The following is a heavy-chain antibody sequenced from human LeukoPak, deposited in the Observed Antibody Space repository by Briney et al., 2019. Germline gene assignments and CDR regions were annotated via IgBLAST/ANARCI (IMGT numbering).Heavy chain of an antibody. V-gene: IGHV3-33*06. D-gene: IGHD6-13*01. CDR1: GFTFSSYG. CDR2: IWYDGSNK. Sequence: PGGSLRLSCAASGFTFSSYGMPWVRQAPGKGLEWVAVIWYDGSNKYYADSVKGRFTISRDNSKNTLYLQMNSLRAEDTAVYYCAKGDTAPSLVWYSSSWYSPHHPHWGQGTLVTVSS. CDR3: AKGDTAPSLVWYSSSWYSPHHPH. J-gene: IGHJ4*02.